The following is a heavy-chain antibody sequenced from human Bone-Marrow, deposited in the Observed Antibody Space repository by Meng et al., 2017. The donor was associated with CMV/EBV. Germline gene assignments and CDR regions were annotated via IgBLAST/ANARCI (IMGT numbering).Heavy chain of an antibody. CDR3: ASGGYNWNYEHYYYGIDV. D-gene: IGHD1-7*01. V-gene: IGHV1-69*02. J-gene: IGHJ6*02. CDR2: IIPVLGIA. Sequence: SVKVSCKASGGTFSSYTISWVRQAPGQGLEWMGRIIPVLGIANYAQRFQGRVTITADKSTSTAYRELSSLRSEDTAVYYCASGGYNWNYEHYYYGIDVWGQGTSVTVSS. CDR1: GGTFSSYT.